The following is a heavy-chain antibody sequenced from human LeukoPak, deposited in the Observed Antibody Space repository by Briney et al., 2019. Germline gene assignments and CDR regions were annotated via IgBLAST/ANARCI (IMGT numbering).Heavy chain of an antibody. V-gene: IGHV7-4-1*02. D-gene: IGHD2-21*02. CDR1: GYTFKSHA. Sequence: ASVKVSCKASGYTFKSHAIHWVRQAPGQGLEGMGWINTITGNPTYAQGFTGRFVFSLDTSVSTAYLQISSLKTEDTAVYYCAREVGTLPDYWGQGTLVTVSS. J-gene: IGHJ4*02. CDR2: INTITGNP. CDR3: AREVGTLPDY.